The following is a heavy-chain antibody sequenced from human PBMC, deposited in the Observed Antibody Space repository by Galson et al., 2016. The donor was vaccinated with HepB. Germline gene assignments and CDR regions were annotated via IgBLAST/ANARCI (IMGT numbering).Heavy chain of an antibody. J-gene: IGHJ3*02. Sequence: SVKVSCKASGGTFSSYTISWVRQAPGQGLEWMGRIIPILGIANYAQKFQGRVTITADKSTSTAYMELSSLRSEDTAVYYCATSVWFRETEAFAIWGQGTMVTVSS. CDR1: GGTFSSYT. D-gene: IGHD3-10*01. CDR2: IIPILGIA. CDR3: ATSVWFRETEAFAI. V-gene: IGHV1-69*02.